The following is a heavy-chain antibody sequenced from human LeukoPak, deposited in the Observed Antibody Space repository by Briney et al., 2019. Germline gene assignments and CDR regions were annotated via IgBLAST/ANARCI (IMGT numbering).Heavy chain of an antibody. CDR1: GGSINSSNW. V-gene: IGHV4-4*02. CDR3: ARGAAAGTGGYFDY. J-gene: IGHJ4*02. Sequence: SETLSLTCAVSGGSINSSNWWTWVRQPPGKGLEWIGEIYHSGSTNYGPSLRSRVTISVDKSKNQFSLKLYSVTAADTAVYFCARGAAAGTGGYFDYWGQGTLVTVSS. CDR2: IYHSGST. D-gene: IGHD6-13*01.